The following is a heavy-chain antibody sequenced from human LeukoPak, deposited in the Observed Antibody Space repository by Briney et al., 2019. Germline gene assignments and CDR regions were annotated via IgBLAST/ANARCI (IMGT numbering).Heavy chain of an antibody. Sequence: VASVKVSCKALDNPLTASFIHGVGQAPGKGLEWMGWINPNSGGTNYAQKFQGRVTMTRDTSISTAYMELSRLRSDDTAVYYCARDPNIAAALWGQGTLVTVSS. V-gene: IGHV1-2*02. CDR2: INPNSGGT. CDR3: ARDPNIAAAL. D-gene: IGHD6-13*01. J-gene: IGHJ4*02. CDR1: DNPLTASF.